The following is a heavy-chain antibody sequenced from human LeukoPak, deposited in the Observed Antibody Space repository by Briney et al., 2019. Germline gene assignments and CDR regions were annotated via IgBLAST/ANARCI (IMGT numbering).Heavy chain of an antibody. CDR1: GGTFSSYA. Sequence: ASVKVSCKASGGTFSSYAISWVRQAPGQGLEWMGGIIPIFGTANYAQKFQGRVTITADESTSTAYMELSSLRSEDTAVYYCAGRNCPAAIHYYYYYYMDVWGKGTTVTVPS. D-gene: IGHD2-2*02. CDR2: IIPIFGTA. V-gene: IGHV1-69*13. J-gene: IGHJ6*03. CDR3: AGRNCPAAIHYYYYYYMDV.